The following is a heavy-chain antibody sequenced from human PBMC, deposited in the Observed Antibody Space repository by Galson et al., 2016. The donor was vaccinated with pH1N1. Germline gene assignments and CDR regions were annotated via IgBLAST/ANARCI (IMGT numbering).Heavy chain of an antibody. CDR3: ARRQVGGTGTFDS. Sequence: SETLSLTCTVSGGSISSSSYYWGWIRQPPGKGLEWIGSIYYSGSTYYTASLKSRVTIYVDTSKNQFSLKLNSVTAADTAVYCCARRQVGGTGTFDSWGQGTLVTVSS. V-gene: IGHV4-39*01. CDR2: IYYSGST. CDR1: GGSISSSSYY. D-gene: IGHD1-26*01. J-gene: IGHJ4*02.